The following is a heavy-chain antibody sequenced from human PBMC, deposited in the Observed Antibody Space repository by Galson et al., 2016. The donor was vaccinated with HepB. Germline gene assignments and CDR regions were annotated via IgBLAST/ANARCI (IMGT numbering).Heavy chain of an antibody. Sequence: SLRLSCAASGFTFRRYSMNWVRQAPGKGLEWVSYISSGSSDIYYADSVKGRFTISRDNAKNSLHLQMHSLRDEDTAVYYCARDRPDYGDYHYYGMDVWGQGTTVTVSS. CDR3: ARDRPDYGDYHYYGMDV. CDR1: GFTFRRYS. V-gene: IGHV3-48*02. CDR2: ISSGSSDI. J-gene: IGHJ6*02. D-gene: IGHD4-17*01.